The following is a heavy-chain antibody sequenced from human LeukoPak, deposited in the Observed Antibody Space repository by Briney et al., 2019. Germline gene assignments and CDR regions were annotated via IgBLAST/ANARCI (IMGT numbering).Heavy chain of an antibody. V-gene: IGHV5-51*01. J-gene: IGHJ4*02. CDR1: GYSFTNYW. D-gene: IGHD3-22*01. CDR2: IYPGDSDT. CDR3: AILSARYGGGYYLPFDY. Sequence: GESLKISCKGSGYSFTNYWIGWVRQMPGKGLEWMGIIYPGDSDTRYSPSFQGQVTISADKSISTAYLQWSSLKASDTAMYYCAILSARYGGGYYLPFDYWGQGTLVTVSS.